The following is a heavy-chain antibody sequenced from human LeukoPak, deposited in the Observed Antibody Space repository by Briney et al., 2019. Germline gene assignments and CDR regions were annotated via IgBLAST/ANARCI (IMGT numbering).Heavy chain of an antibody. J-gene: IGHJ6*03. CDR1: GYSFTSYW. CDR3: ARHLGVEPRRPEGYYYYMDV. CDR2: IYPGDSDT. Sequence: GESLKISCKGSGYSFTSYWIGWVRQMPGKGLEWMGIIYPGDSDTRYSPSFQGQVTISADKSISTAYLQWSSLKASDTAMYYCARHLGVEPRRPEGYYYYMDVWGKGTTVTISS. V-gene: IGHV5-51*01. D-gene: IGHD3-3*01.